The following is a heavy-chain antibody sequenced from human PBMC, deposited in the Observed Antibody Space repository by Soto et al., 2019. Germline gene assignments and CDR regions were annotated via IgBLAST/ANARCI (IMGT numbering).Heavy chain of an antibody. V-gene: IGHV4-59*01. CDR2: IYYTGST. CDR3: ARVGSSGWHLDY. Sequence: VSLTCTVSGGSMRSYYWRWIRQPPEKRPEWIGYIYYTGSTNLNPSLKSRVSMSVDTSKNQFSMKLTSVTAADTAMYYCARVGSSGWHLDYWGQG. CDR1: GGSMRSYY. D-gene: IGHD6-25*01. J-gene: IGHJ4*02.